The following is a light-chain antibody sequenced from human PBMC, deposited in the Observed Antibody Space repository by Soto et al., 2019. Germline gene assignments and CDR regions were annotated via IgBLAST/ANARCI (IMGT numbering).Light chain of an antibody. CDR3: AAWDDSLSGYV. V-gene: IGLV1-47*01. CDR2: RNN. CDR1: SSNIGSNY. J-gene: IGLJ1*01. Sequence: QSVLTQPPSASGTPGQRVTISCSGSSSNIGSNYVYWYQQLPGTAPKLLIYRNNQRPSGVPDRFSGYKSGTSASLAISGLRSEYEADYYCAAWDDSLSGYVFGTGTKLTVL.